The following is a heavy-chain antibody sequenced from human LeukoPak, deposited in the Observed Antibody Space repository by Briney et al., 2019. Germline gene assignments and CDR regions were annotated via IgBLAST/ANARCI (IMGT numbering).Heavy chain of an antibody. J-gene: IGHJ4*02. D-gene: IGHD6-19*01. CDR3: ARDGTRRLGY. CDR2: ISAYNGNT. Sequence: SWXXQAPGQGLEWMGWISAYNGNTNYAQKLQGRVTMTTDTSTSTAYMELRSLRSDDTAVYYCARDGTRRLGYWGQGTLVTVSS. V-gene: IGHV1-18*01.